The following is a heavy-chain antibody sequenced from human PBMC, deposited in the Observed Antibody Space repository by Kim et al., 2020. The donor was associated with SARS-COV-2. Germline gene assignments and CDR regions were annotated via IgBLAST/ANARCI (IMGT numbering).Heavy chain of an antibody. V-gene: IGHV5-51*01. Sequence: GESLKISCKGSGYSFTSYWIGWVRQMPGKGLEWMGIIYPGDSDTRYSPSFQGQVTISADKSISTAYLQWSSLKASDTAMYYCARRGYGSGWYGDYYYGMDVWGQGTTVTVSS. CDR1: GYSFTSYW. CDR2: IYPGDSDT. CDR3: ARRGYGSGWYGDYYYGMDV. J-gene: IGHJ6*02. D-gene: IGHD6-19*01.